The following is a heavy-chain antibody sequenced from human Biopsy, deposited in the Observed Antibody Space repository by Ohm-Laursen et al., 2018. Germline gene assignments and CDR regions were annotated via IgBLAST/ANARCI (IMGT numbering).Heavy chain of an antibody. CDR3: ATFRASWDTTQGGDY. Sequence: TLSLTCTVSGVSISVDGYYWAWIRQLPGKGLDWIGYIYHSGTTYYNPSLKSRLTMSVDTSKNEFSLRLRSVTAADTAVYFCATFRASWDTTQGGDYWGQGTLVTVPS. D-gene: IGHD1-26*01. V-gene: IGHV4-31*03. J-gene: IGHJ4*02. CDR1: GVSISVDGYY. CDR2: IYHSGTT.